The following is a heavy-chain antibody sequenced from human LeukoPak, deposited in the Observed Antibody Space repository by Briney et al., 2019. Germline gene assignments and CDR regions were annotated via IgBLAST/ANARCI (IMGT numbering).Heavy chain of an antibody. D-gene: IGHD3-16*01. V-gene: IGHV3-7*01. CDR2: IKKDGSEK. CDR1: GFSFSSYW. Sequence: GGSLRLSCAAPGFSFSSYWMSWVRQAPGKGLEWVANIKKDGSEKNYVDFVKGRFTISRDNAKNSLYLQMNSLRAEDTAVYYCARGGGAPDYWGQGTLVTVSS. J-gene: IGHJ4*02. CDR3: ARGGGAPDY.